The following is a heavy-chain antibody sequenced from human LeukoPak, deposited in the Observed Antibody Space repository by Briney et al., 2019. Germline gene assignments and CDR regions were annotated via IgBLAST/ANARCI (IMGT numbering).Heavy chain of an antibody. D-gene: IGHD3-3*01. CDR2: ISPDGTKT. J-gene: IGHJ4*02. Sequence: GGSLRLSCLASGFKFSSTGLHWVRQAPGKGLEWVAMISPDGTKTFYTDSMKGRLTISRDNSNNTLYLQMNSLRVEDTALYYCATEGEEWTNFDYWGQGTLVIVSS. CDR1: GFKFSSTG. CDR3: ATEGEEWTNFDY. V-gene: IGHV3-30*04.